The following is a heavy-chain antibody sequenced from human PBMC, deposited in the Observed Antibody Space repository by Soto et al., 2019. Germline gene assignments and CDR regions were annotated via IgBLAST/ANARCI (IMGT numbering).Heavy chain of an antibody. CDR1: CYTITSSG. Sequence: GSAGKPSSKGSCYTITSSGFRWGRPAPGQGLEWMGWISAYNGNTNYAQKLQGRVTMTTDTSTSTAYMELRSLRSDDTAVYYWARDRIAHAGVFADRGQRSLVSVSS. D-gene: IGHD6-13*01. CDR3: ARDRIAHAGVFAD. V-gene: IGHV1-18*01. CDR2: ISAYNGNT. J-gene: IGHJ4*02.